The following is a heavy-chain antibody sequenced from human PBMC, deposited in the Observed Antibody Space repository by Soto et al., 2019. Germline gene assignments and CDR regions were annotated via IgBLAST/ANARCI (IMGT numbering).Heavy chain of an antibody. CDR2: ISYDGITK. V-gene: IGHV3-30*18. J-gene: IGHJ6*02. D-gene: IGHD3-3*01. Sequence: QAQLVESGGGVVQPGRSLRLSCEASGYSFSNYGMHWVRQAPGKGLEWVAAISYDGITKYYSDSLKGRFTISKDNSKNTLDLEMNSLRPEDTAVYYCAKDMTLFLAWQHYFRGLDVGGQGTTVTVSS. CDR3: AKDMTLFLAWQHYFRGLDV. CDR1: GYSFSNYG.